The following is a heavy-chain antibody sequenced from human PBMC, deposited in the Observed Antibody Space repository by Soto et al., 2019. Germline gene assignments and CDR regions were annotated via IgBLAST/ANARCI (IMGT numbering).Heavy chain of an antibody. D-gene: IGHD3-3*01. J-gene: IGHJ6*02. Sequence: PGGSLRLSCAASGFTFSSYSMNWVRQAPGKGLEWVSYISSSSSTIYYADSVKGRFTISRDNAKNSLYLQMNSLRDEDTAVYYCAREGRTDFCSGSYYYGMDVWGQGTTVPVSS. V-gene: IGHV3-48*02. CDR3: AREGRTDFCSGSYYYGMDV. CDR2: ISSSSSTI. CDR1: GFTFSSYS.